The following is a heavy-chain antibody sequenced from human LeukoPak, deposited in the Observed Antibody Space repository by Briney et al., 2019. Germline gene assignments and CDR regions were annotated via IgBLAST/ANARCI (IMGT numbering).Heavy chain of an antibody. CDR2: IRGSGGGT. CDR1: GFSFSNYG. CDR3: VKARMPHCGTDCLES. J-gene: IGHJ4*02. D-gene: IGHD2-21*02. V-gene: IGHV3-23*01. Sequence: GGSLRLSCAASGFSFSNYGMSWVRQAPGKGLEWVSVIRGSGGGTYYADSVKGRFTISRDNSKNTVYLQMNSLRAEDTAVYYCVKARMPHCGTDCLESWGQGTLVTVSS.